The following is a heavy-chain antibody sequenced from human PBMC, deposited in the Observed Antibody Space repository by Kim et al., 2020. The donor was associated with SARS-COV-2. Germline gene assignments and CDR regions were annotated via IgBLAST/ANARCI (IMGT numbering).Heavy chain of an antibody. CDR3: ARELPRGVRPIPYYYYYMDV. V-gene: IGHV4-4*07. D-gene: IGHD3-10*01. CDR1: GGSISSYY. Sequence: SETLSLTCTVSGGSISSYYWSWIRQPAGKGLEWIGRIYTSGSTNYNPSLKSRVTMSVDTSKNQFSLKLSSVTAADTAVYYCARELPRGVRPIPYYYYYMDVWGKGTTVTVSS. J-gene: IGHJ6*03. CDR2: IYTSGST.